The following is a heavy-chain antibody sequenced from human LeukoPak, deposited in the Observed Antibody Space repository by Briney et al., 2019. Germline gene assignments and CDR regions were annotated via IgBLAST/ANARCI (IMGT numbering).Heavy chain of an antibody. CDR3: ASPARRGSYHSAPDY. CDR2: INPNTGGT. CDR1: EYAFTGYY. V-gene: IGHV1-2*02. J-gene: IGHJ4*02. Sequence: ASVKVSCKASEYAFTGYYMHWVRQAPGQGLEWMGWINPNTGGTNYAQKFQGRVTMTRDTSISTAYMELSRLRSDDTAVYYCASPARRGSYHSAPDYWGQGTLVTASS. D-gene: IGHD1-26*01.